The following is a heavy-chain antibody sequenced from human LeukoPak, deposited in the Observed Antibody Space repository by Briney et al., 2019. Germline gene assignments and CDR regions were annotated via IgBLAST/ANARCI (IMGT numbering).Heavy chain of an antibody. Sequence: GESLRLSCAASGFTFSSYSMNWVRQAPGRGLEWVSSISSSSSYIYYADSVKGRFTISRDNAKNSLYLQMNSLRAEDTAVYYCATLPITMIVVADYWGQGTLVTVSS. D-gene: IGHD3-22*01. CDR1: GFTFSSYS. V-gene: IGHV3-21*01. J-gene: IGHJ4*02. CDR2: ISSSSSYI. CDR3: ATLPITMIVVADY.